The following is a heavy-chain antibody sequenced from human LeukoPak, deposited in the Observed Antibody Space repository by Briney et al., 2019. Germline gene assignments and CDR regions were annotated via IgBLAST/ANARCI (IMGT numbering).Heavy chain of an antibody. D-gene: IGHD6-13*01. J-gene: IGHJ4*02. CDR3: ARSKGVAAAGPNFDY. CDR1: GYSFTSYW. Sequence: GESLKISCKGSGYSFTSYWIGWVRQMPGKGLEWMGIIYPGDSDTRYSPSFQGQVTISADKSISTAYLQWSSLKASDTAMYYCARSKGVAAAGPNFDYWGQGTLVTVSS. V-gene: IGHV5-51*01. CDR2: IYPGDSDT.